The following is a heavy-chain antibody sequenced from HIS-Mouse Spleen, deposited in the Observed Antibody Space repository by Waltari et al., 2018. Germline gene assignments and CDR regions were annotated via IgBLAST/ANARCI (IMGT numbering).Heavy chain of an antibody. J-gene: IGHJ4*02. CDR1: GFTFSSYG. D-gene: IGHD6-19*01. V-gene: IGHV3-30*18. Sequence: QVQLVESGGGVVQPGRSLRLSCAASGFTFSSYGMHWVRQAPGKGGGGVAVISNDGSNKYYADSVKGRFTISRDNSKNTLYLQMNSLRAEDTAVYYCAKASSGWLDYWGQGTLVTVSS. CDR3: AKASSGWLDY. CDR2: ISNDGSNK.